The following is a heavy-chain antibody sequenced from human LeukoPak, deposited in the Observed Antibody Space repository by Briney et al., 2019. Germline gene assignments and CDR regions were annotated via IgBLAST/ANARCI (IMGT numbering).Heavy chain of an antibody. J-gene: IGHJ4*02. V-gene: IGHV3-66*01. CDR3: ARAWRYYGGRYYSDY. CDR2: IYSGGST. D-gene: IGHD4-23*01. Sequence: GGSLRLSCAASGFTVSSNYMSWVRQAPGKGLEWVSVIYSGGSTYYADSVKGRFTISRDNSKNTLYLQMNSLRAEDTAVYYCARAWRYYGGRYYSDYWGQGTLVTVSS. CDR1: GFTVSSNY.